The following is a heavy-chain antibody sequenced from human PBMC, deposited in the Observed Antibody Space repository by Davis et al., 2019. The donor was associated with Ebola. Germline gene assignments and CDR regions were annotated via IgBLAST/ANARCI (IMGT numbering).Heavy chain of an antibody. D-gene: IGHD4-17*01. J-gene: IGHJ2*01. CDR3: ARGLGDYQNWYFDL. Sequence: ASVKVSCKASGGTFSSYAISWVRQAPGQGLEWMGWISAYNGNTNYAQKLQGRVTMTTDTSTSTAYMELRSLRSDDTAVYYCARGLGDYQNWYFDLWGRGTLVTVSS. CDR2: ISAYNGNT. V-gene: IGHV1-18*01. CDR1: GGTFSSYA.